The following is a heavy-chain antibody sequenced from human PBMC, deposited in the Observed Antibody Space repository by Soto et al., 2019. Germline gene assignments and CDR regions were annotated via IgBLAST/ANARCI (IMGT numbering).Heavy chain of an antibody. Sequence: SLRLSCATSGFTFNNAWMNWVRQAPGKGLEWVGRIKSNPAGGTVDYTAPVKGRFTISRDDSENTLYLQMDSLRPEDTAVYYCATSRASCFCFDYWGQGALVTVSS. CDR3: ATSRASCFCFDY. V-gene: IGHV3-15*01. CDR1: GFTFNNAW. D-gene: IGHD2-2*01. CDR2: IKSNPAGGTV. J-gene: IGHJ4*02.